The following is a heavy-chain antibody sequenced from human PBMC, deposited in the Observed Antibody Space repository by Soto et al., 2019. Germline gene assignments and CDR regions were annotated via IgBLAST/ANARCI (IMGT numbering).Heavy chain of an antibody. V-gene: IGHV4-4*02. D-gene: IGHD2-21*02. Sequence: QVQLQESGPGLVKPSGTLSLTCAVSGGSVSSSNWWSWVRQSPGKGLEWMGEIYHSGSAHYNPSLKSRATISLDKSKNQFSLRLTSVTAADTAVYYCARVPGVVVSADDAFDIWGPGTRFIVSS. CDR2: IYHSGSA. CDR1: GGSVSSSNW. CDR3: ARVPGVVVSADDAFDI. J-gene: IGHJ3*02.